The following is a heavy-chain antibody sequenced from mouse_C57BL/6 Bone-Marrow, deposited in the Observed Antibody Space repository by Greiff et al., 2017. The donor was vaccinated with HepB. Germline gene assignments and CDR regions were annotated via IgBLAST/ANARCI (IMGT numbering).Heavy chain of an antibody. CDR2: ISDGGSYT. Sequence: EVKLVESGGGLVKPGGSLKLSCAASGFTFSSYAMSWVRQTPEKRLEWVATISDGGSYTYYPDNVQGRFTISRDNAKNNLYLQMSHLKSEDTAMYYCAREGRLVVTEAMDYWGQGTSVTVSS. D-gene: IGHD2-2*01. CDR3: AREGRLVVTEAMDY. CDR1: GFTFSSYA. V-gene: IGHV5-4*01. J-gene: IGHJ4*01.